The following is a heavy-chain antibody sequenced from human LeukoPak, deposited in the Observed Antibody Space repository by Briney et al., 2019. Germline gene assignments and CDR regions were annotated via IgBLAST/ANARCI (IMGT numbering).Heavy chain of an antibody. Sequence: GGSQRLSCVASGFTFSNHAMTWVRQAPGKGLEWVSAISADAVDTFYAPSVKGRFTISRDDSKNTLYLQINSLRAEDTVMYYCAKDVWWSVSWGQGTLVTVSS. CDR1: GFTFSNHA. D-gene: IGHD2-8*02. CDR3: AKDVWWSVS. V-gene: IGHV3-23*01. CDR2: ISADAVDT. J-gene: IGHJ5*02.